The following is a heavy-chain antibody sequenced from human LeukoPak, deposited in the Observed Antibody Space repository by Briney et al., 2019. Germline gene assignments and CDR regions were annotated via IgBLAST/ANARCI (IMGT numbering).Heavy chain of an antibody. J-gene: IGHJ4*02. Sequence: PGGSLRLSCEASGFFFGGHYLNWLRQAPGEGLEWISFITKHSDIIHYAESVERRFTVSRDNDKNQLYLPMNRLSDEDTAGYFCARYGSGSCLKGPFDHWGQGSVVTV. CDR1: GFFFGGHY. CDR2: ITKHSDII. D-gene: IGHD3-10*01. CDR3: ARYGSGSCLKGPFDH. V-gene: IGHV3-48*02.